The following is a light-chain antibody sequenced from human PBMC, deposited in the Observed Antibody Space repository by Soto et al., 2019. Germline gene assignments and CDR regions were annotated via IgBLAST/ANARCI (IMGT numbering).Light chain of an antibody. CDR1: QTISDY. CDR3: QQTFSAPSIT. V-gene: IGKV1-39*01. Sequence: DIQLTQSPSSLSASVGDRVTITCRAGQTISDYLNWYQQKPGTAPKLLIYAASTLQSGVPSRFSGSRSGTDFTLTISSLHPEDVATYYCQQTFSAPSITFGQGTRL. J-gene: IGKJ5*01. CDR2: AAS.